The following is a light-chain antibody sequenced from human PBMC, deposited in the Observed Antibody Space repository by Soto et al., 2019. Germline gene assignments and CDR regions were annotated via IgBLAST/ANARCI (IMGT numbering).Light chain of an antibody. CDR2: DAS. CDR3: QHRSNWPSWT. CDR1: QSVNNNY. Sequence: EVVLTQSPGTLSLSPGEGATLSCRASQSVNNNYLAWYQQKPGQAPRLLIFDASKRATGIPARFSGSGSGTDFTLTISSLETEDLAVYYCQHRSNWPSWTFGAGAKVDI. J-gene: IGKJ1*01. V-gene: IGKV3-11*01.